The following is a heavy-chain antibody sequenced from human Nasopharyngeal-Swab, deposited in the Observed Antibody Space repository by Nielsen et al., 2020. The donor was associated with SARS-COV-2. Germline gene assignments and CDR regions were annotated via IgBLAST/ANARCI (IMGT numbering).Heavy chain of an antibody. V-gene: IGHV1-18*01. CDR2: ISVYKADT. D-gene: IGHD3-3*01. Sequence: SVKVSCKASGYSFNSWVIRWVGQAPGQGLEGMGWISVYKADTNYAKKLQGRFSMTTDTYTNTAYMEVRSLRSDDTAMYYCARDVEEWLVLPSLSFDSWGQGTLVTVSS. CDR3: ARDVEEWLVLPSLSFDS. J-gene: IGHJ4*02. CDR1: GYSFNSWV.